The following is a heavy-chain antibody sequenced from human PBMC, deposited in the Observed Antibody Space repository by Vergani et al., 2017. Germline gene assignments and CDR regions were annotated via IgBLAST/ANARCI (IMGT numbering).Heavy chain of an antibody. Sequence: QVQLVQSGSELKKPGASVKVSCRASGYTFSSYPINWVRQAPGQGLEWMGWINTDTGNPTYAQGFTGRFVFSLDTSVNTAFVQINSLKTEDTAVYYCARVTYSSTWGNWFDPWCQGTLVTVSS. D-gene: IGHD6-13*01. CDR3: ARVTYSSTWGNWFDP. J-gene: IGHJ5*02. CDR2: INTDTGNP. V-gene: IGHV7-4-1*02. CDR1: GYTFSSYP.